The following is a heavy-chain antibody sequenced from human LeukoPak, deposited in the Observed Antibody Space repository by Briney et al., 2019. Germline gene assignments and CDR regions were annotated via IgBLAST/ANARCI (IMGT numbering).Heavy chain of an antibody. CDR1: GGSFSGYY. D-gene: IGHD6-6*01. J-gene: IGHJ4*02. CDR3: ARGGVAARRGLSY. Sequence: SETLSLTCAVYGGSFSGYYWSWIRQPPGKGPEWIGEINHSGSTNYNPSLKSRVTISVDTSKNQFSLRLSSVTAADTAVYYCARGGVAARRGLSYWGQGTLVTVSS. V-gene: IGHV4-34*01. CDR2: INHSGST.